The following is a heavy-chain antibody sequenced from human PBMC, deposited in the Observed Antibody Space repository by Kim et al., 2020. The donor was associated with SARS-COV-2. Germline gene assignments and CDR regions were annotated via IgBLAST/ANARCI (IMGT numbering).Heavy chain of an antibody. CDR3: ARGWITNGWFDP. D-gene: IGHD3-10*01. V-gene: IGHV4-34*01. Sequence: SETLSLTCAVYGGSFSGYYWSWIRQPPGKGLEWIGEINHSGSTNYNPSLKSRVTISVDTSKNQFSLKLSSVTAADTAVYYCARGWITNGWFDPWGQGTLV. CDR1: GGSFSGYY. J-gene: IGHJ5*02. CDR2: INHSGST.